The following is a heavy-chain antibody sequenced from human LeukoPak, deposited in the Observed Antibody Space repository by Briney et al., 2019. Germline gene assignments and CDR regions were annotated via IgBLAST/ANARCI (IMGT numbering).Heavy chain of an antibody. D-gene: IGHD2-21*01. Sequence: KTSETLSLTCTVSGGSISSYYWSWIRQPPGKGLEWIGYINDSGSTNSNPSLKSRVTMSVDTSKNQFSLKLSSVSAADTAVYYCARPHTSPHVADAFDIWGQGTMVTVSS. J-gene: IGHJ3*02. CDR2: INDSGST. CDR3: ARPHTSPHVADAFDI. V-gene: IGHV4-59*12. CDR1: GGSISSYY.